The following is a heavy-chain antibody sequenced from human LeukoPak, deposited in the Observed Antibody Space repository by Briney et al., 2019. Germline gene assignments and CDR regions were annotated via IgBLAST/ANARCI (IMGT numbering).Heavy chain of an antibody. Sequence: GGSLRLSCAASGFTFSSYGMHWVRQAPGKGLEWVAVISYDGSNKCYADSVKGRFTISRDNSKNTLYLQMNSLRAEDTAVYYCAKSLSGAYYFDYWGQGTLVTVSS. D-gene: IGHD1-26*01. CDR1: GFTFSSYG. CDR3: AKSLSGAYYFDY. J-gene: IGHJ4*02. CDR2: ISYDGSNK. V-gene: IGHV3-30*18.